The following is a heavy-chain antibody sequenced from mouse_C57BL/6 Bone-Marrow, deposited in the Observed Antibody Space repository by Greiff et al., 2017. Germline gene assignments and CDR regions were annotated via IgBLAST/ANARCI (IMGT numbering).Heavy chain of an antibody. CDR3: ARDYYGPGAMDY. CDR2: IDPSDSYT. Sequence: VQLQQPGAELVRPGTSVKLSCKASGYTFTSYWMHWVKQRPGQGLEWIGVIDPSDSYTNYNQKFKGKATLTVDTSSSTAYMQLSSLTSEDSAVYYSARDYYGPGAMDYWSQGTSVTVSS. J-gene: IGHJ4*01. D-gene: IGHD2-1*01. V-gene: IGHV1-59*01. CDR1: GYTFTSYW.